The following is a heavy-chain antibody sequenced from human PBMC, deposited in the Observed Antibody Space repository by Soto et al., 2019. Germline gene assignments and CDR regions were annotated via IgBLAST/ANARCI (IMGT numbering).Heavy chain of an antibody. CDR3: ARVTLKEGNWFDS. J-gene: IGHJ5*01. V-gene: IGHV1-2*02. CDR1: GYTFTDYF. CDR2: INPHSRGT. Sequence: AAVKVSCKASGYTFTDYFIHWVRQAPGQGFEWMGWINPHSRGTNYAQKFQGRVTMTRDTSNSTAYMELRGLTSDDTAVYYCARVTLKEGNWFDSRGQGPLVTLSS.